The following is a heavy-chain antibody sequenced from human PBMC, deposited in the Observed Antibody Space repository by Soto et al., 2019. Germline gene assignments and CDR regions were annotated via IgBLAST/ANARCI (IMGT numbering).Heavy chain of an antibody. Sequence: QVQLVQSGAEVKKPGASVKDSCKASGYTFTSYYMHWVRQAPGLGLEWMGIINPSGRSATSAQKFTGSVTMTRDTSPSTDYMELSMLRSEYKAVYYSARDRGCFDPWGQGILVTVSS. CDR1: GYTFTSYY. V-gene: IGHV1-46*01. CDR3: ARDRGCFDP. CDR2: INPSGRSA. J-gene: IGHJ5*02.